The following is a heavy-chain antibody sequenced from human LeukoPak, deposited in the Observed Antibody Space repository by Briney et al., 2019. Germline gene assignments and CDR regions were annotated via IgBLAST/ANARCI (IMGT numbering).Heavy chain of an antibody. J-gene: IGHJ3*02. Sequence: SETLSLTCTVSGGSISSYYWSWIRQPPGKGLEWIGYIYYSGSTNYNPSLKSRVTISVDTSKNQFSLKLSSVTAADTAVYYCARARLVTAAFDIWGQGTMVTVSS. V-gene: IGHV4-59*01. CDR1: GGSISSYY. CDR2: IYYSGST. CDR3: ARARLVTAAFDI. D-gene: IGHD3-9*01.